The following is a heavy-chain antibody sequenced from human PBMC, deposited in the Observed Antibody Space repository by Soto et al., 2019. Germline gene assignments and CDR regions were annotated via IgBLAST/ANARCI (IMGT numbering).Heavy chain of an antibody. CDR2: INPASGST. D-gene: IGHD6-13*01. J-gene: IGHJ4*02. CDR1: GYTFTHYY. CDR3: ARDLAAGEY. Sequence: QVQLVQSGAEVKKPGASVKLSCRTSGYTFTHYYIHWVRQAPGQGLEWLAIINPASGSTNYAQDFQGRVTLTMDTSTTTVYMELRGLRAEDTAIFYCARDLAAGEYWGQGTLVTVSS. V-gene: IGHV1-46*01.